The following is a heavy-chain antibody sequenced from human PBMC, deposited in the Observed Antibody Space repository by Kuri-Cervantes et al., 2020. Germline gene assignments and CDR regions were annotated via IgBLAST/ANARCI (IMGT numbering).Heavy chain of an antibody. CDR1: GFTFSSYA. Sequence: LSLTWSASGFTFSSYAMHWVRQAPGKGLEWVAVIWYDGSNKYYADYVKVRFTISRVNSKNTLSLQMNSLRAEDRAVYYCARNYGYDYWGQGTLVTVSS. CDR2: IWYDGSNK. D-gene: IGHD3-10*01. J-gene: IGHJ4*02. V-gene: IGHV3-33*08. CDR3: ARNYGYDY.